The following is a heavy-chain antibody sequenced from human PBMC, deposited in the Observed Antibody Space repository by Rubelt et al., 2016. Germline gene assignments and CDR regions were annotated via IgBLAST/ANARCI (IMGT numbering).Heavy chain of an antibody. J-gene: IGHJ4*02. V-gene: IGHV1-18*01. Sequence: QVQLVQSGAEVKKPGASVKVSCKASGYTFTSYGISWVRQAPGQGLEWMGWIRAYTGNTNDAWKLQCRVTMITDTSTSTAYMEPRSLRSDDTAVYYCARELRDYPGELDYWGQGTLVTVSA. CDR3: ARELRDYPGELDY. CDR1: GYTFTSYG. CDR2: IRAYTGNT. D-gene: IGHD7-27*01.